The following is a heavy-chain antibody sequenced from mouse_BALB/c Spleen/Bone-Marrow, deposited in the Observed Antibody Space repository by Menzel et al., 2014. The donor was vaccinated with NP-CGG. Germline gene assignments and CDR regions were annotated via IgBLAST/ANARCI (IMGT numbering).Heavy chain of an antibody. CDR2: ISSGSSTI. Sequence: EVQRVESGGGLVQPGGSRKLSCAASGFTFSSFGMHWVRQAPEKGLEWVAYISSGSSTIYYADTVKGRFTISRDNPKNTLFLQMTSLRSEDTAMYYCARGLWYHAMDYWGQGTSVTVSS. CDR3: ARGLWYHAMDY. J-gene: IGHJ4*01. D-gene: IGHD2-1*01. CDR1: GFTFSSFG. V-gene: IGHV5-17*02.